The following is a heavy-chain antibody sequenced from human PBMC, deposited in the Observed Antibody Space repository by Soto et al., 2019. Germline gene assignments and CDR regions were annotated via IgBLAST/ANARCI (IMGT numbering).Heavy chain of an antibody. CDR3: ARGPGVGAVYHGYYYYYYGMDV. Sequence: SETLSLTCAVYGGSFSGYYWSWIRQPPGKGLEWIGEINHSGSTNYNPSLKSRVTISVDTSKNQFSLKLSSVTAADTAVYYCARGPGVGAVYHGYYYYYYGMDVWGQGATVTVSS. CDR1: GGSFSGYY. J-gene: IGHJ6*02. D-gene: IGHD1-26*01. V-gene: IGHV4-34*01. CDR2: INHSGST.